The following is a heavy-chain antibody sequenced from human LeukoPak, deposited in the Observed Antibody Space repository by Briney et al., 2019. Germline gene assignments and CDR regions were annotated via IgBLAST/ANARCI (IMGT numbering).Heavy chain of an antibody. CDR3: ARDGSSGLDY. CDR1: GFTFSSYS. J-gene: IGHJ4*02. CDR2: ISSSSSYI. V-gene: IGHV3-21*01. D-gene: IGHD6-19*01. Sequence: GGSLRLSCAASGFTFSSYSMNWDRQAPGKGLEWVSSISSSSSYIYYADSVKGRFTISRDNAKNSLYLQMNSLRAEDTAVYYCARDGSSGLDYWGQGTLVTVSS.